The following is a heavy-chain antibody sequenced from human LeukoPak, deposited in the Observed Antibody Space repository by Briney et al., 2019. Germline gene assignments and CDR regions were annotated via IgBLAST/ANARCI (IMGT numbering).Heavy chain of an antibody. V-gene: IGHV3-21*01. Sequence: GGSLRLSCAASGFTFSSYSMKWVRQAPGKGLEWVSSISSSSSYIYYADSVKGRFTISRDNAKSSLYLQMNSLRAEDTAVYYCARVVAVAGRAFDIWGQGTMVTVSS. CDR2: ISSSSSYI. J-gene: IGHJ3*02. CDR3: ARVVAVAGRAFDI. D-gene: IGHD6-19*01. CDR1: GFTFSSYS.